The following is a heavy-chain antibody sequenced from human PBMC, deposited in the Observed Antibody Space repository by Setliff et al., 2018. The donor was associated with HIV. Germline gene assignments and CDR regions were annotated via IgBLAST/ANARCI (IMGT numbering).Heavy chain of an antibody. CDR3: ARQLSNSLES. D-gene: IGHD1-1*01. CDR1: GYTLSNNY. CDR2: INPSVGST. J-gene: IGHJ4*02. Sequence: ASVKVSCKASGYTLSNNYIHWVRQVPGQGLEWMGIINPSVGSTNIPQTFQGRVTMTRDTSINTAYMEFSSLRSDDTAVYYCARQLSNSLESWGQGTLVTVSS. V-gene: IGHV1-2*02.